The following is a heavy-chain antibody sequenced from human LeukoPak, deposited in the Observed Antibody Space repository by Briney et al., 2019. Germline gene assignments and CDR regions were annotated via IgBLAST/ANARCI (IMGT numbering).Heavy chain of an antibody. CDR2: IYYSGST. Sequence: SQTLSLTCTVSGGSISSGGYYWSWIRQHPGKGLEWIGYIYYSGSTYYNPSLKSRVTISEDTSKNQFSLKLSSVTAADTAVYYCASRIDYSYGIDYWGQGTLVTVSS. D-gene: IGHD5-18*01. CDR1: GGSISSGGYY. V-gene: IGHV4-31*03. J-gene: IGHJ4*02. CDR3: ASRIDYSYGIDY.